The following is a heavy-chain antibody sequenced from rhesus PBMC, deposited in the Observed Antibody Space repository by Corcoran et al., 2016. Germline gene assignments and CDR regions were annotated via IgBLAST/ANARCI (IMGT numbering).Heavy chain of an antibody. J-gene: IGHJ4*01. V-gene: IGHV4-127*01. Sequence: QVQLQESGPGLVKPSETLSLTCAVSGYSISSGYGWNWIRQPPGKGLGWIGFIGGSSVSTNANPSLKSRVTVSKDTSKNQFSLKVSAVTAADTAVYYCARRRWGSGWAIDYWGQGVLVTVSS. CDR3: ARRRWGSGWAIDY. CDR1: GYSISSGYG. CDR2: IGGSSVST. D-gene: IGHD6-31*01.